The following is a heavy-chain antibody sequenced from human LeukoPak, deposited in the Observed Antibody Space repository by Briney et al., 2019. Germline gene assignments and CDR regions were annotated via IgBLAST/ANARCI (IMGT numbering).Heavy chain of an antibody. CDR3: ARAPRGIFGVVGIGRNWFDP. Sequence: ASVKVSCKAFGYTFTSYDINWVRQATGQGLEWMGWMNPNSGNTGYAQKFQGRVTMTRNTSISTAYMELSSLRSEDTAVYHCARAPRGIFGVVGIGRNWFDPWGQGTLVTVSS. V-gene: IGHV1-8*01. CDR1: GYTFTSYD. D-gene: IGHD3-3*01. J-gene: IGHJ5*02. CDR2: MNPNSGNT.